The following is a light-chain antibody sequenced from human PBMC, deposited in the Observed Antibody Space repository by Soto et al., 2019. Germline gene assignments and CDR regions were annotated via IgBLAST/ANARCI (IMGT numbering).Light chain of an antibody. J-gene: IGLJ1*01. CDR2: DDT. V-gene: IGLV2-23*01. Sequence: QSALTQPASVSGSPGQSITISCTGTVGLVSWYQQHPGKVPKLIIYDDTKRPSGVSSRFSGSKSGNTASLTISGLQTEDEADYYCCLYVGGMTYVFGTGTKVTVL. CDR1: VGL. CDR3: CLYVGGMTYV.